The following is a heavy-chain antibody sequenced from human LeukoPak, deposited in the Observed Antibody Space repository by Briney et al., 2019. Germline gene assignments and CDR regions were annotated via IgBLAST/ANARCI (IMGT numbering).Heavy chain of an antibody. V-gene: IGHV1-2*02. CDR2: ISSNTGAT. Sequence: GASVQVSCKPSGYTFTGYYLHWVRQAPGQALEWMGWISSNTGATIYAQNFQGRVTMSRDTSISTAYLDLSSLRSDDTAVYYCARDRVGSGWPRPYYFEFWGQGTLVTVSS. CDR3: ARDRVGSGWPRPYYFEF. J-gene: IGHJ4*02. D-gene: IGHD6-19*01. CDR1: GYTFTGYY.